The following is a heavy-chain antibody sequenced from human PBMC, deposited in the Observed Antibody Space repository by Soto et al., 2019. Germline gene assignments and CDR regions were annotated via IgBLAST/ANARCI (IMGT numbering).Heavy chain of an antibody. Sequence: QVHLVESGGGLVKPGGSLRLSCATSGFTFSDYYMSWIRQAPGKGLEWVSYIGTRGNTKYYADSVRGRFTISRDNAKNSLYLQMNSLRADDTAVYYCARDGTEYYGEYYDYWGQGIPVTVSS. D-gene: IGHD4-17*01. CDR2: IGTRGNTK. J-gene: IGHJ4*02. CDR3: ARDGTEYYGEYYDY. V-gene: IGHV3-11*01. CDR1: GFTFSDYY.